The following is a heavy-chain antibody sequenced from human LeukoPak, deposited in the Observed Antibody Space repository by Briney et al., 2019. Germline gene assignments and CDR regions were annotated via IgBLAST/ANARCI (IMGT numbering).Heavy chain of an antibody. CDR2: IRSKVHGETT. CDR3: TRPRSFDSETYYFDY. J-gene: IGHJ4*02. CDR1: GFIFGEYA. V-gene: IGHV3-49*04. D-gene: IGHD3-9*01. Sequence: GGSLRLSCTASGFIFGEYAMSWVRQAPGKGLEWVGFIRSKVHGETTEYAASVRGRFTISRADSKTIVYLQMNSLKTEDTAVYYCTRPRSFDSETYYFDYWGQGTLVTVSS.